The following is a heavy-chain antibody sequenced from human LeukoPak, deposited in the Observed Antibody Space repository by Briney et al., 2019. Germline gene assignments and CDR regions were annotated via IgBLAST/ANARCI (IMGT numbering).Heavy chain of an antibody. D-gene: IGHD3-22*01. CDR1: GFTFSGSA. Sequence: GGSLRLSCAASGFTFSGSAMHWVRQASGKGLEWVGRIRSKANSYATAYAASVKGRFTISGDDSKNTAYLQMNSLKTEDTAVYYCTRHGGRDYYDSSEDAFDIWGQGTMVIVSS. V-gene: IGHV3-73*01. CDR3: TRHGGRDYYDSSEDAFDI. CDR2: IRSKANSYAT. J-gene: IGHJ3*02.